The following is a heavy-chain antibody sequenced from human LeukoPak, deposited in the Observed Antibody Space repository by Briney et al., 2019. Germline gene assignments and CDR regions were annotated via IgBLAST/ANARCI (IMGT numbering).Heavy chain of an antibody. D-gene: IGHD2-2*03. CDR2: ISDDGSNK. CDR3: ARVDDLDAFDM. CDR1: GFIFSSYG. J-gene: IGHJ3*02. V-gene: IGHV3-30*19. Sequence: GGSLRLSCAASGFIFSSYGMHWVRQAPGKGLEWVAVISDDGSNKYYADSVKGRFTISRDNSKNTLYLQMNSLRAEDTAVYYCARVDDLDAFDMWGQGTMVTVSS.